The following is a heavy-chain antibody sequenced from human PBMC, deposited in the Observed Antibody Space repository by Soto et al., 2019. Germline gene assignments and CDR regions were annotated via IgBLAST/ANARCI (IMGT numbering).Heavy chain of an antibody. V-gene: IGHV4-39*01. J-gene: IGHJ4*02. Sequence: SETLSLTCTVSGGSISSSSYYWGWIRQPPGKGLEWIGSIYYSGSTYYNPSLKSRVTISVDTSKNQFSLKLSSVTAADTAVYCCARPGNYGSGSYLYYLDYWGQGTLVTV. D-gene: IGHD3-10*01. CDR2: IYYSGST. CDR1: GGSISSSSYY. CDR3: ARPGNYGSGSYLYYLDY.